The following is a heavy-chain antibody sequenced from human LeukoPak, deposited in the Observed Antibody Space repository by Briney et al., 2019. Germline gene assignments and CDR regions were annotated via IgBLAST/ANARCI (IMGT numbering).Heavy chain of an antibody. D-gene: IGHD3-22*01. V-gene: IGHV7-4-1*02. CDR1: GYTFTSYA. CDR3: ARDSTMIVVVTDYYYYGMDV. J-gene: IGHJ6*02. Sequence: ASVKVSCKASGYTFTSYAMNWVRQAPGQGLEWMGWINTNTGNPTYAQGFTGRFVFSLDTSVSTAYLQISSLKAEDTGVYYCARDSTMIVVVTDYYYYGMDVWGQGTTVTVSS. CDR2: INTNTGNP.